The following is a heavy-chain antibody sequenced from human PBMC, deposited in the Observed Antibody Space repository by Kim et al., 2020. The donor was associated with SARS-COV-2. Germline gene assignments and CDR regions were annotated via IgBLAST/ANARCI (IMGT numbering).Heavy chain of an antibody. J-gene: IGHJ6*02. V-gene: IGHV4-34*01. CDR1: GGSLSGYS. Sequence: SETLSLTCSVYGGSLSGYSWTWIRQTPGKGLEWIGEISDSGSTNYNPSLKSRVTMLVDASQSQLSLKLPAVTAADTGVYFCARGSRKSDVWGQGTTVTVSS. CDR3: ARGSRKSDV. CDR2: ISDSGST.